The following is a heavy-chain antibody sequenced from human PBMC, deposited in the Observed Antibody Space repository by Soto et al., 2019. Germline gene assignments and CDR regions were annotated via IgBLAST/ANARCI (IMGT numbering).Heavy chain of an antibody. CDR1: GFTFSTYW. J-gene: IGHJ4*02. Sequence: EVQLVQSGGDLVQPGGSLRLSCVDSGFTFSTYWMTWVRQAPGMGLEWVAGIKEDASEEVYVDSVKGRFSISRDNAKNSLYVQLNSLRAEDTAGYYCSTPISAPFRNFDSWSQGSLVTVSS. D-gene: IGHD3-3*02. CDR3: STPISAPFRNFDS. CDR2: IKEDASEE. V-gene: IGHV3-7*01.